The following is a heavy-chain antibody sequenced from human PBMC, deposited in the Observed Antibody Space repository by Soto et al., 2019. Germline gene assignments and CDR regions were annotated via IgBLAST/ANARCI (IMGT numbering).Heavy chain of an antibody. J-gene: IGHJ4*02. CDR1: GYTFTSYY. Sequence: ASVKVCCKASGYTFTSYYMHWVRQAPGQGLEWMGIINPSGGSTSYAQKFQGRVTMTRDTSTSTVYMELSSLRSEDTAVYYCARLIAVAGTRDYWGQGTLVTVSS. D-gene: IGHD6-19*01. CDR3: ARLIAVAGTRDY. V-gene: IGHV1-46*03. CDR2: INPSGGST.